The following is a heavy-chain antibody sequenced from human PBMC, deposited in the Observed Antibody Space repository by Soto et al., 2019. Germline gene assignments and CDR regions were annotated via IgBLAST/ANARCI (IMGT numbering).Heavy chain of an antibody. CDR3: ARVSIPSGMDV. J-gene: IGHJ6*02. D-gene: IGHD6-6*01. V-gene: IGHV4-4*07. Sequence: KTSETLSLTCTVSGDSITNYSWSWIRQPAGKGLEWIGRIYTSGSTNYNPSLKSRVTMSVDTSKNQFSLKLGSVTAADTAVYYCARVSIPSGMDVWGQGTTVTVSS. CDR1: GDSITNYS. CDR2: IYTSGST.